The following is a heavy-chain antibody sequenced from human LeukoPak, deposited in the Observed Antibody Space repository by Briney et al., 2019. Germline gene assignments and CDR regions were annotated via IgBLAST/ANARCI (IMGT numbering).Heavy chain of an antibody. CDR2: INPSGGST. D-gene: IGHD3-22*01. V-gene: IGHV1-46*01. J-gene: IGHJ3*02. CDR1: GYTFTSYY. CDR3: AREGIYDSSGYYRLGTPATNDAFDI. Sequence: GASVKVSCKASGYTFTSYYVHWVRQAPGQGLEWMGIINPSGGSTSYAQKFQGRVTMTRDTSTSTVYMELSSLRSEDTAVYYCAREGIYDSSGYYRLGTPATNDAFDIWGQGTMVTVSS.